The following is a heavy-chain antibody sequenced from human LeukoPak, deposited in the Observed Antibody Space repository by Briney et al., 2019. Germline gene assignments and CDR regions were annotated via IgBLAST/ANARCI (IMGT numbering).Heavy chain of an antibody. CDR3: GGGGGGGSKRNFDY. Sequence: PSETLSLTCAVYGGSFSGYYWSWIRQPPGKGLEWIGEINHSGSTNYNPSLKSRVTISVDTSKNQFSLKLSSVTAADTAVYYCGGGGGGGSKRNFDYWGQGTLVTVSS. D-gene: IGHD3-16*01. CDR2: INHSGST. CDR1: GGSFSGYY. J-gene: IGHJ4*02. V-gene: IGHV4-34*01.